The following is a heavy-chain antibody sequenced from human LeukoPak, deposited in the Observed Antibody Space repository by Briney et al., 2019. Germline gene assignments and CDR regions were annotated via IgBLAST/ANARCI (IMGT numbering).Heavy chain of an antibody. V-gene: IGHV4-34*01. J-gene: IGHJ4*02. D-gene: IGHD2-2*01. CDR1: GESSSGYY. CDR3: ASRLLGYCSSTSCPTPYYFDY. Sequence: SGTLSLTCAVYGESSSGYYWSWIRQPPGKGLEWNGEINHSGSTNYNPSLKSRVTISVDTSKNQFSLKLSSVTAADTAVYYCASRLLGYCSSTSCPTPYYFDYWGQGTLVTVSS. CDR2: INHSGST.